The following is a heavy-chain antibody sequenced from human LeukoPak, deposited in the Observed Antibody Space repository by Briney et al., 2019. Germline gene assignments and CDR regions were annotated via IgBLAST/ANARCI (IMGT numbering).Heavy chain of an antibody. CDR1: GGSISGYY. J-gene: IGHJ5*01. CDR2: IYYSGST. Sequence: PSETLSLTCTVSGGSISGYYWSWIRQPPGKGLEWIGYIYYSGSTNYNPSLKSRVTISVDTSKNQFSLKLSSVTAADTAVYYCARGCSAGTPHNWFDSWGQGTLVTVSS. V-gene: IGHV4-59*01. D-gene: IGHD6-13*01. CDR3: ARGCSAGTPHNWFDS.